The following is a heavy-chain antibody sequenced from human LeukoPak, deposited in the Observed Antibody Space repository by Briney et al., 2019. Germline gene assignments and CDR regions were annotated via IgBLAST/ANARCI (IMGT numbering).Heavy chain of an antibody. Sequence: SVKVSCKASGGTFNSYAISWVRQAPGQGLEWMGGIMPLFGTANYAQEFQGRVTFTTDESASTAYMEVSRLRSEDTAVYYCASGSLGDGYGVGDYYQYMDVWGKGTTVTVSS. CDR2: IMPLFGTA. D-gene: IGHD5-24*01. V-gene: IGHV1-69*05. CDR3: ASGSLGDGYGVGDYYQYMDV. CDR1: GGTFNSYA. J-gene: IGHJ6*03.